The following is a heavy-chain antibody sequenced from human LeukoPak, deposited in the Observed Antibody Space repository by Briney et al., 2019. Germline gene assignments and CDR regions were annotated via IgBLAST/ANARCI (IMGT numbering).Heavy chain of an antibody. CDR3: ARDGRIAVAGFYYYYGMDV. J-gene: IGHJ6*02. D-gene: IGHD6-19*01. CDR2: IYYGGST. CDR1: GGSISTYY. Sequence: SETLPLTCTVSGGSISTYYWSWIRQPPGKGLEWIGYIYYGGSTNYNPSLKSRVTISVDTSKNQFSLKLGSVTAADTAMYYCARDGRIAVAGFYYYYGMDVWGQGTTVTVSS. V-gene: IGHV4-59*01.